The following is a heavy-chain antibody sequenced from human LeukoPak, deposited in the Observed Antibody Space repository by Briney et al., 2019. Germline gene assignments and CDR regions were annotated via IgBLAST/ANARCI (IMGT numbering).Heavy chain of an antibody. J-gene: IGHJ4*02. Sequence: PAGSLRLSCAVSGFTFSHAWMSWVRQAPGKGLEWVGRIKSKTDGGTTDYAAPVKGRFTISRDDSKNTLYLQMNSLKTEDTAVYYCTTDPAHDFWSGPSGAEDYWGQGALVTVSS. D-gene: IGHD3-3*01. V-gene: IGHV3-15*01. CDR3: TTDPAHDFWSGPSGAEDY. CDR2: IKSKTDGGTT. CDR1: GFTFSHAW.